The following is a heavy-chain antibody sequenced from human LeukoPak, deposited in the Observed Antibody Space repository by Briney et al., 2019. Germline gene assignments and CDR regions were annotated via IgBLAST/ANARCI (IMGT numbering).Heavy chain of an antibody. CDR3: ARDHSSGWYSDYFDY. CDR2: IWYDGSNK. V-gene: IGHV3-33*01. CDR1: GFTFSSYG. Sequence: GRSLRLSCAASGFTFSSYGMHWVRQAAGKGLEWVAVIWYDGSNKYYADSVKGRFTTSRDNSKNTLYLQMNTLRAEDTAVYYCARDHSSGWYSDYFDYGGQGTLVTVSS. D-gene: IGHD6-19*01. J-gene: IGHJ4*02.